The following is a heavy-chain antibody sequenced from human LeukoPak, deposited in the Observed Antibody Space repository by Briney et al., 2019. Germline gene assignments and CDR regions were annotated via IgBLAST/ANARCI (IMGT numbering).Heavy chain of an antibody. V-gene: IGHV3-23*01. CDR2: ISGSGGST. D-gene: IGHD3-10*01. CDR1: GFTFSSYA. Sequence: PGGSLRLSCAASGFTFSSYAMSWVRQAPGKGLEWVPAISGSGGSTYYADSVKGRFTISRDNSKNTLYLQMNSLRAEDTAVYYCAKGRGLRGYFDLWGRGTLVTVSS. J-gene: IGHJ2*01. CDR3: AKGRGLRGYFDL.